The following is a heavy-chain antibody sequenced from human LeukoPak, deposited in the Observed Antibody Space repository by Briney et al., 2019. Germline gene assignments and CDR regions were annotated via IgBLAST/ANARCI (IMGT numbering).Heavy chain of an antibody. D-gene: IGHD4-17*01. V-gene: IGHV1-18*01. J-gene: IGHJ5*02. CDR1: GYSFTSYG. Sequence: ASVKVSFKASGYSFTSYGISWVRQAPGQGLEWMGWINPYNGNTNYAQNLQGRITMTTDTSTSTAYMELMSLRSDDTAVYYCARPLDYGDYLWGQGTLVTVSP. CDR3: ARPLDYGDYL. CDR2: INPYNGNT.